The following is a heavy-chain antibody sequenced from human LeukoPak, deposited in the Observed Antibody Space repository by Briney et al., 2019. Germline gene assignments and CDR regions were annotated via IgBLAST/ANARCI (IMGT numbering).Heavy chain of an antibody. D-gene: IGHD3-16*01. J-gene: IGHJ3*02. V-gene: IGHV4-59*01. CDR1: GGSFSGYY. Sequence: RPSETLSLTCAVYGGSFSGYYWSWIRQPPGKGLEWIGYIYYSGSTNYNPSLKSRVTISVDTSKNQFSLKLSSVTAADTAVYYCAREAPILGREAFDIWGQGTMVTVSS. CDR3: AREAPILGREAFDI. CDR2: IYYSGST.